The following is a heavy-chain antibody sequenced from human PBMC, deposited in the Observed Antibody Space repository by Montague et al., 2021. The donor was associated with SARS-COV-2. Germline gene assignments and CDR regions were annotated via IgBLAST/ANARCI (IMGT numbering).Heavy chain of an antibody. V-gene: IGHV3-30-3*01. J-gene: IGHJ4*02. D-gene: IGHD1-26*01. CDR2: ISYDGTNK. Sequence: SLRLSCAVSGFTFSSYAFHWVRQAPGKGLDWVAVISYDGTNKYYADSVKGRSTISRDNSKNTLYLQMNSLRPDDSAMYYCARDRGEYSGSPHYYFDYWGQGTLVTVSS. CDR3: ARDRGEYSGSPHYYFDY. CDR1: GFTFSSYA.